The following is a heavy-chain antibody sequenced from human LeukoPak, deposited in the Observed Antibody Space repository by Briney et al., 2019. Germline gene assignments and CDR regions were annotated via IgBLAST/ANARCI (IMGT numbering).Heavy chain of an antibody. D-gene: IGHD1-7*01. V-gene: IGHV4-59*01. CDR2: IYNSGST. J-gene: IGHJ5*02. CDR1: GGSISSYY. CDR3: ARDNYAGANWFDP. Sequence: SETLSLTCTVSGGSISSYYWNWIRQPPGKGLEWIGYIYNSGSTNYSPSLKSRVTMSIDTSKNQFSLNLSSVTAADTAVYYCARDNYAGANWFDPWGQGTLVTASS.